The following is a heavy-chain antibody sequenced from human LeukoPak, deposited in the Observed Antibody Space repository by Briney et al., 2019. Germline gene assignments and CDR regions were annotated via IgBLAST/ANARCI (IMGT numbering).Heavy chain of an antibody. Sequence: ASVKVSRKASGYTFISYGISWVRQAPGQGLEWMGMIIPILGIANYAQKFQGRVTITADKSTSTAYMELSSLRSEDTAVYYCARDGTVTTVTTAWFDPWGQGTLVTVSS. D-gene: IGHD4-11*01. CDR2: IIPILGIA. J-gene: IGHJ5*02. CDR3: ARDGTVTTVTTAWFDP. CDR1: GYTFISYG. V-gene: IGHV1-69*04.